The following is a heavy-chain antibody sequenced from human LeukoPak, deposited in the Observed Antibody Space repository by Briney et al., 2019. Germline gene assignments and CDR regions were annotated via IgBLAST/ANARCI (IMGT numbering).Heavy chain of an antibody. V-gene: IGHV3-66*01. CDR3: AKDRYYGSGSYYNGPEYGMDV. D-gene: IGHD3-10*01. CDR1: GFTVSSNY. CDR2: IYSGGST. Sequence: GGSLRLSCAASGFTVSSNYMSWVRQAPGKGLEWVSVIYSGGSTYYADSVKGRFTISRDNSKNTLYLQMNSLRAEDTAVYYCAKDRYYGSGSYYNGPEYGMDVWGQGTTVTVSS. J-gene: IGHJ6*02.